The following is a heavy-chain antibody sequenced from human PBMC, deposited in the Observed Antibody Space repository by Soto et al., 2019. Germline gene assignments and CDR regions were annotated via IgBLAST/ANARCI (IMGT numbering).Heavy chain of an antibody. J-gene: IGHJ5*02. CDR1: GGSISSGGYY. CDR2: IYYSGST. Sequence: QVQLQESGPGLVKPSHTLSLTCTVSGGSISSGGYYWSWIRQHPGKGLEWIGYIYYSGSTYYNPSLKSRVTISVDTSKNQYSLKLSSVTAADTAVYYRARAVPNSNWFDPWGQGTLVSVSS. V-gene: IGHV4-31*03. D-gene: IGHD3-10*01. CDR3: ARAVPNSNWFDP.